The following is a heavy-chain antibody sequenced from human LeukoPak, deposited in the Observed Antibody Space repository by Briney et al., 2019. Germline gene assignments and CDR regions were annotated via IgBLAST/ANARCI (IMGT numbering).Heavy chain of an antibody. CDR3: ASHSYCYCSLDF. J-gene: IGHJ6*03. Sequence: SETLSLTCAASGVTISSVRYNWGWIRQPPGKGLEWIGSNYYSGSTDYSPSLKSRVTISVDTSKNQFSLKLTSVTAAAEAVYYCASHSYCYCSLDFWGKGTTVIVSS. CDR2: NYYSGST. V-gene: IGHV4-39*01. CDR1: GVTISSVRYN.